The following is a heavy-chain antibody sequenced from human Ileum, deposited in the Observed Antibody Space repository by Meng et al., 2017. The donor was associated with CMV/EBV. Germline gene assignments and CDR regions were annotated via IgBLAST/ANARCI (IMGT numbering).Heavy chain of an antibody. CDR2: TYHSGST. Sequence: SETLSLTCTVSGGFISNYYWNWIRQTPGKGLEWIGYTYHSGSTNYNPSFKSRATMSVDTSKNQISLKLNSVTAADTAVYYCAGLYGTYFSSWFDPWGQGTLVTGAS. J-gene: IGHJ5*02. CDR3: AGLYGTYFSSWFDP. CDR1: GGFISNYY. V-gene: IGHV4-59*01. D-gene: IGHD1/OR15-1a*01.